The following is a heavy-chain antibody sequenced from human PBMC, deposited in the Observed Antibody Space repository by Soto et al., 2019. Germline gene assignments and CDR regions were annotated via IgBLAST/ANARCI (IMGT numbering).Heavy chain of an antibody. CDR2: INHSGST. D-gene: IGHD1-1*01. V-gene: IGHV4-34*01. J-gene: IGHJ3*02. CDR3: ARLKTGTTSGAFDI. Sequence: SETLSLTCAVYGGSFSGYYWSWIRQPPGKGLEWIGEINHSGSTNYNPSLKSRVTISVDTSKNQFSLKLSSVTAADTAVCYCARLKTGTTSGAFDIWGQGTMVTVSS. CDR1: GGSFSGYY.